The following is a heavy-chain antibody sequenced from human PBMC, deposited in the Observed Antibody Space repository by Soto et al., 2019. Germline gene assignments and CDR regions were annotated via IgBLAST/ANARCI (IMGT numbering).Heavy chain of an antibody. V-gene: IGHV1-69*05. J-gene: IGHJ6*02. D-gene: IGHD2-2*01. CDR1: GGTFSSYA. Sequence: QVQLVQSGAEVKKPGSSVKVSCKASGGTFSSYAISWVRQAPGQGLEWMGGIIPIFGTANYAQKFQGRVTITSGQSTCTSYLELSSLRSEDTAVYYRACYVPAPGLYYCTDVWGQGTTVTVSS. CDR2: IIPIFGTA. CDR3: ACYVPAPGLYYCTDV.